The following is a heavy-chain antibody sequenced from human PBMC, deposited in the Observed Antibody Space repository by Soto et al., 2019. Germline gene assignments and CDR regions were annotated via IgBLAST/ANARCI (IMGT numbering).Heavy chain of an antibody. CDR1: GFTFSSYG. Sequence: QVQLVESGGGVVQPGRSLRLSCAASGFTFSSYGMHWVRQAPGKGLEWVAVISYDGSNKYYADSVKGRFTISRDNSKNTLYLQMNSLRAEDTAVYYCARSPYSGSYLADFDYGGQGNLVTVSS. D-gene: IGHD1-26*01. V-gene: IGHV3-30*03. CDR3: ARSPYSGSYLADFDY. CDR2: ISYDGSNK. J-gene: IGHJ4*02.